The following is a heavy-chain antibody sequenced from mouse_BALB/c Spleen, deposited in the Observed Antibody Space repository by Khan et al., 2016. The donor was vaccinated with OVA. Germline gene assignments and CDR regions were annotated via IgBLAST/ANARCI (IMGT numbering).Heavy chain of an antibody. J-gene: IGHJ3*01. Sequence: VQLQQSGAELAKPGASVKMSCKASDYTFTNYWMHWVKQRPGQGLEWIGYINPSTDYTEYNQKFKDKATLTADKSSSTSYMQLSSLTSEDSAVYYCVHHCSSSAWFTYWGQGTLVTVSA. CDR2: INPSTDYT. CDR1: DYTFTNYW. CDR3: VHHCSSSAWFTY. V-gene: IGHV1-7*01. D-gene: IGHD1-1*01.